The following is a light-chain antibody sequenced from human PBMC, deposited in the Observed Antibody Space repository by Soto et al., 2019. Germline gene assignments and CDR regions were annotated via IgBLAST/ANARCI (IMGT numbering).Light chain of an antibody. CDR2: DAS. Sequence: EIVLTQSPATLSLSPGERATLSCRASQSVSSYLAWYQQKPGQAPRLLIYDASNRATAIPARFSGSGSGTDFTLTISSLEPEDFAVYYCYQRSNWPPEITFGQGTRLEIK. CDR3: YQRSNWPPEIT. V-gene: IGKV3-11*01. J-gene: IGKJ5*01. CDR1: QSVSSY.